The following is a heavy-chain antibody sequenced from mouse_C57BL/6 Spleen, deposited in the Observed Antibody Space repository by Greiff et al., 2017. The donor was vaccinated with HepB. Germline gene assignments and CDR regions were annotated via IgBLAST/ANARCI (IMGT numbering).Heavy chain of an antibody. Sequence: DVHLVESGGGLVKPGGSLKLSCAVSGFTFSDYGMHWVRQAPEKGLEWVAYISSGSSTIYYADTVKGRFTISRDNAKNTLFLQMTSLRSEDTAMYYCARVYDGYYHAMDYWGQGTSVTVSS. CDR2: ISSGSSTI. CDR3: ARVYDGYYHAMDY. J-gene: IGHJ4*01. CDR1: GFTFSDYG. D-gene: IGHD2-3*01. V-gene: IGHV5-17*01.